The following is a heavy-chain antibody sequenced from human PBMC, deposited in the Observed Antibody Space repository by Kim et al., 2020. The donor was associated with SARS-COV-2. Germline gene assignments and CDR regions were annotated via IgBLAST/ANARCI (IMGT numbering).Heavy chain of an antibody. CDR2: IYYTGDT. V-gene: IGHV4-59*13. CDR1: AGSISSYY. CDR3: ARGASSFGY. D-gene: IGHD6-6*01. Sequence: SETLSLTCTVSAGSISSYYWTWIRQPPGKGLEWIGYIYYTGDTNYNPSLESRVTISVDTSKNQFSLKLSSVTAADTAVYYCARGASSFGYWGQGTLVIVS. J-gene: IGHJ4*02.